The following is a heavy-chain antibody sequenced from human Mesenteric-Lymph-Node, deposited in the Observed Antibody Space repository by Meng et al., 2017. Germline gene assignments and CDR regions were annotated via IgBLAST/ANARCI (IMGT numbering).Heavy chain of an antibody. CDR2: IYWDDDK. D-gene: IGHD4-17*01. V-gene: IGHV2-5*02. CDR3: AHRHRLRDFDY. CDR1: GFSLSTSGVG. J-gene: IGHJ4*02. Sequence: QITFKESGPTLVKPQQTLTLTCTFSGFSLSTSGVGVGWIRQHPGKALEWLALIYWDDDKRYSSSLKNRLTITKDTSKNQVVLTLTNIDPVDTATYYCAHRHRLRDFDYWGQGTLVTVSS.